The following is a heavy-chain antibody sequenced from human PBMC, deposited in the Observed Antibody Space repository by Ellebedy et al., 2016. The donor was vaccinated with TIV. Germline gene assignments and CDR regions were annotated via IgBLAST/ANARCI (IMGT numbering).Heavy chain of an antibody. CDR1: GFSFSSYW. D-gene: IGHD4-17*01. J-gene: IGHJ6*02. CDR3: ARDGAYGDYAPGQYGMDV. Sequence: GGSLRLSCAVSGFSFSSYWMSWVRQAPGKGLEWVANIRQDGSKNYVGSVKGRFTISRDNAQNSLYLQMNSLRVEDTAVYFCARDGAYGDYAPGQYGMDVWGQGTTVIVS. CDR2: IRQDGSK. V-gene: IGHV3-7*03.